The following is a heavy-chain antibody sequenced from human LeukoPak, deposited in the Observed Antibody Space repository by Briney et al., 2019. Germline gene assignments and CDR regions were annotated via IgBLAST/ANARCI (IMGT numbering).Heavy chain of an antibody. J-gene: IGHJ4*02. CDR1: GYTFTSYG. V-gene: IGHV1-8*02. CDR3: ARALSGCVLCFDY. CDR2: MNPNSGDT. D-gene: IGHD6-19*01. Sequence: ASVKVSCKASGYTFTSYGISWVRPAPGQGLEWMGWMNPNSGDTGYAQKFQGRVTMTSTTSISTAYMELSSLTSEDTAVYYCARALSGCVLCFDYWGQGTLVTVSS.